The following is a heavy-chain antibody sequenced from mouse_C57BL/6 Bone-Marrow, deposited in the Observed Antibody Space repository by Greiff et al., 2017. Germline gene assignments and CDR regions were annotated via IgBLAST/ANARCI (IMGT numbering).Heavy chain of an antibody. V-gene: IGHV3-8*01. CDR2: ISYSGST. D-gene: IGHD2-5*01. CDR1: GYSITSDY. Sequence: VQLKQSGPGLAKPSQTLSLTCSVTGYSITSDYWNWIRKFPGNKLEYMGYISYSGSTYYNPSLKSRISITRDTSKNPYYLQVNSVTTEDTATYYCASAYYSNYDWYFDVWGTGTTVTVSS. J-gene: IGHJ1*03. CDR3: ASAYYSNYDWYFDV.